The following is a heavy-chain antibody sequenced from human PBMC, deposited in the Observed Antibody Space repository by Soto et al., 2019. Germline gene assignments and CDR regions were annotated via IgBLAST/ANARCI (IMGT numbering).Heavy chain of an antibody. D-gene: IGHD3-10*01. CDR3: AKSGSGSYYNGPNFDC. CDR2: ISYDGSNK. Sequence: PVGSLRLSCAASGFTFSSYGMHWVRQAPGKGLEWVAVISYDGSNKYYADSVKGRFTISRDNSKNTLYLQMNSLRAEDTAVYYCAKSGSGSYYNGPNFDCWGQGTLVTVSS. J-gene: IGHJ4*02. CDR1: GFTFSSYG. V-gene: IGHV3-30*18.